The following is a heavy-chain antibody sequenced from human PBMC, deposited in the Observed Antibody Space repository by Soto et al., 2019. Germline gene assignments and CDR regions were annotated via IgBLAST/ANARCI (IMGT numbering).Heavy chain of an antibody. CDR2: INPNSGGT. Sequence: ASVKVSCKASGYTFTGYYMHWVRQAPGQGLEWMGWINPNSGGTNYAQKFQGRVPMTRDTSISTAYMELSRLRSDDTAVYYCARLSGYGLYYGMDVWGQGTTVTVSS. CDR1: GYTFTGYY. V-gene: IGHV1-2*02. J-gene: IGHJ6*02. D-gene: IGHD5-12*01. CDR3: ARLSGYGLYYGMDV.